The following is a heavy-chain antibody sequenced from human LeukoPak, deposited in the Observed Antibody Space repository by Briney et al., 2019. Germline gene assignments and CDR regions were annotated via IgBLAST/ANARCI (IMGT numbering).Heavy chain of an antibody. CDR3: ARSSSGGRSIYDY. Sequence: PGGSLRLSCVASGFTFSCHAMSWVRQAPGMGLEWVSTISSSGGSTYYAGSVKGRFTISRDNSKNTLYLQMNSLRAEDTAVHYCARSSSGGRSIYDYWGQGTLVTASS. D-gene: IGHD2-15*01. J-gene: IGHJ4*02. CDR1: GFTFSCHA. CDR2: ISSSGGST. V-gene: IGHV3-23*01.